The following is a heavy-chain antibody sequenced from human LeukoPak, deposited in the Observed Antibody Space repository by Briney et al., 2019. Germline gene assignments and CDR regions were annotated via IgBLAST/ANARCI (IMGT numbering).Heavy chain of an antibody. J-gene: IGHJ4*02. Sequence: GGSLRLSCAASGFRFDDYAMHWGRQAPRKGLEWGSGITWNSGSISYADSVKGRFTISRGNAKKSLYLQMNRLRTEDPALYYSAKGSPFTVSTDSFDYWGQGTLVTVSS. CDR1: GFRFDDYA. CDR2: ITWNSGSI. V-gene: IGHV3-9*01. D-gene: IGHD4-17*01. CDR3: AKGSPFTVSTDSFDY.